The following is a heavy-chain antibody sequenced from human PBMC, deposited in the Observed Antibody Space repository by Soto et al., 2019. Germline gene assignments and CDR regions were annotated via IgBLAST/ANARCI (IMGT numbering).Heavy chain of an antibody. CDR3: ARGAYYDSSGYPVFDY. CDR2: IIPIFGTA. J-gene: IGHJ4*02. V-gene: IGHV1-69*13. CDR1: GGTFSSYA. Sequence: RASVKVSCKASGGTFSSYAISWVRQAPGQGLEWMGGIIPIFGTANYAQKFQGRVTITADESTSTAYMELSSLRSEDTAVYYCARGAYYDSSGYPVFDYWGQGTLVTVSS. D-gene: IGHD3-22*01.